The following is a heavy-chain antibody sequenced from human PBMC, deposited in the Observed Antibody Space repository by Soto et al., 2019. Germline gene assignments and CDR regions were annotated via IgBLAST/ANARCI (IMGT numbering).Heavy chain of an antibody. CDR2: IIPILGVA. D-gene: IGHD4-17*01. CDR1: GDTFSNHT. V-gene: IGHV1-69*04. Sequence: QVQLVQSGAEVKKPGSSVKVSCKASGDTFSNHTFSWVRQAPGQGLEWMGRIIPILGVANYAQKFQGRVTITADKATTTDYMELSSLRSADTAVYYCARVAAMGTVTEGYYYYMDVWGKGTTVTVSS. J-gene: IGHJ6*03. CDR3: ARVAAMGTVTEGYYYYMDV.